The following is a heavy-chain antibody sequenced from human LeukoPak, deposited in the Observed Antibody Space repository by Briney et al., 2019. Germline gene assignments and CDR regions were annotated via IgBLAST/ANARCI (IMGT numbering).Heavy chain of an antibody. CDR1: GGSFSGYY. CDR2: INHSGST. V-gene: IGHV4-34*01. Sequence: SLTLSLTCAVYGGSFSGYYWSWIRQPPGKGLEWIGEINHSGSTNYNPSLKSRVTISVDTSKNQFSLKLSSVTAADTAVYYCARGPSSSWYYFQHWGQGTLVTVSS. J-gene: IGHJ1*01. D-gene: IGHD6-13*01. CDR3: ARGPSSSWYYFQH.